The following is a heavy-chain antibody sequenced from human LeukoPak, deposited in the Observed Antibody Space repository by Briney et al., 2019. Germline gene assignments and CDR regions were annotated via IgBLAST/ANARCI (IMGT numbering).Heavy chain of an antibody. D-gene: IGHD6-25*01. J-gene: IGHJ3*02. Sequence: PSETLSLTCTVFGGSVSSFHWSWIRQPPGEGVEWIGRIYMSGSTGYNPSLKIRVSRAVDKSKSQFSLKLSSVTAADTAVYFCARDRFAAAMDSSAFDIWGEGTMVTVSS. V-gene: IGHV4-4*07. CDR2: IYMSGST. CDR3: ARDRFAAAMDSSAFDI. CDR1: GGSVSSFH.